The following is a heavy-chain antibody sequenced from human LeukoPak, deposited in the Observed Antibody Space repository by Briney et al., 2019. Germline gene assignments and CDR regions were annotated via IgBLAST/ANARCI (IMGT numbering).Heavy chain of an antibody. CDR3: ARVRSVGYCSGGSCYSWLGWFDP. V-gene: IGHV4-61*02. CDR1: GGSISSGSYY. D-gene: IGHD2-15*01. CDR2: IYTSGST. J-gene: IGHJ5*02. Sequence: SETLSLTCTVSGGSISSGSYYWSWIRQPAGKGLEWIGRIYTSGSTNYNPSLKSRVTISVDTSKNQFSLKLSSVTAADTAVYYCARVRSVGYCSGGSCYSWLGWFDPWSQGTLVTVSS.